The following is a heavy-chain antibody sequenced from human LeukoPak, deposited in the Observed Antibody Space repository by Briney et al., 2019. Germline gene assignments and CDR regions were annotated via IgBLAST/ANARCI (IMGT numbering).Heavy chain of an antibody. CDR3: ARGLLVGHFDY. J-gene: IGHJ4*02. CDR2: IYYSGST. Sequence: SETLSLTCTVSGGSISSYYWSWIRQPPGKGLEWIGYIYYSGSTNYNPSLKSRVTISVDTSKNQFSLKLSSVTAADTAVYYCARGLLVGHFDYWGQGTLVTVSS. CDR1: GGSISSYY. D-gene: IGHD2-15*01. V-gene: IGHV4-59*08.